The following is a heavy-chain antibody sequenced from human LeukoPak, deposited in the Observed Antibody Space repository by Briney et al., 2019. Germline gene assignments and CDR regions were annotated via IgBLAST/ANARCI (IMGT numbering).Heavy chain of an antibody. CDR1: GYTFTSYD. J-gene: IGHJ3*01. Sequence: GASVKVSCKASGYTFTSYDINWVRQATGQGLEWMGWMNPNSGNTGYAQKLQGRVTMTRNTSISTAYMELSSLRSEDTAVYYCARRALGYCSGGSCITSWGQGTMVTVSS. CDR3: ARRALGYCSGGSCITS. CDR2: MNPNSGNT. V-gene: IGHV1-8*01. D-gene: IGHD2-15*01.